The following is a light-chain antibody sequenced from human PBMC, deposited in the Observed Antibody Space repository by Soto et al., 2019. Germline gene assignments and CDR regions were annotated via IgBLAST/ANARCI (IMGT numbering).Light chain of an antibody. V-gene: IGLV2-23*03. Sequence: QSALTHPASVSGSPGQSITISCTGTSSDVGSYNLVSWYQQHPGKAPKLMIYEGSKRPSGVSNRSSGSKSGNTASLTIPGLQAEDEADYYCCSYAGSSTFFYVLGTGTKVTVL. CDR2: EGS. CDR1: SSDVGSYNL. CDR3: CSYAGSSTFFYV. J-gene: IGLJ1*01.